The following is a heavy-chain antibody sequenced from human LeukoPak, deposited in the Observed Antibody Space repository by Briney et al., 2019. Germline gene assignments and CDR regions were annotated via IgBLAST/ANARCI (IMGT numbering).Heavy chain of an antibody. CDR2: ISYDGSNK. J-gene: IGHJ4*02. D-gene: IGHD2-2*01. CDR3: AKDPDHFVVVPASISY. V-gene: IGHV3-30*18. Sequence: GGSLRLSCAASGFTFSSYGMHWVRQAPGKGLEWVAVISYDGSNKYYADSVKGRFTISRDNSKNTLFLQMNSLRAEDTAVYYCAKDPDHFVVVPASISYWGQGTLVTVSS. CDR1: GFTFSSYG.